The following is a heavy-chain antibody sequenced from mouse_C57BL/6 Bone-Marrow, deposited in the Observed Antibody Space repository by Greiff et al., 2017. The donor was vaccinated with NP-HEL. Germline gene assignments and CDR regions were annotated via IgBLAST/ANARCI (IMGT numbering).Heavy chain of an antibody. J-gene: IGHJ3*01. Sequence: QVQLQQSGAELMKPGASVKLSCKATGYTFTGYWIEWVKQRPGHGLEWIGEILPGSGSTNYNEKFKGKATFTADTSSNTAYMQLSSLTTEDSALDDCARGGGIRLFAYGGQGTLVTVSA. CDR1: GYTFTGYW. CDR3: ARGGGIRLFAY. CDR2: ILPGSGST. D-gene: IGHD1-1*01. V-gene: IGHV1-9*01.